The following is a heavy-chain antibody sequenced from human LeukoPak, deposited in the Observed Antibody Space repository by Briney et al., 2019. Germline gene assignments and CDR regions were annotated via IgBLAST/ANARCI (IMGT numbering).Heavy chain of an antibody. V-gene: IGHV1-18*01. CDR2: ISVYNGYT. CDR3: ARSIQYDY. D-gene: IGHD4-11*01. J-gene: IGHJ4*02. CDR1: GYSFISYD. Sequence: GESLKISCKGSGYSFISYDISWVRQAPGQGLEWMGWISVYNGYTNYAQKLQGRVTMTTDTSTSTAYMELRSLRSDDTAVYYCARSIQYDYWGQGTLVTVSS.